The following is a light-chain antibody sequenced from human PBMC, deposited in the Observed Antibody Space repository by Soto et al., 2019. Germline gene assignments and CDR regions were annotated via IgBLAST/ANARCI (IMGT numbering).Light chain of an antibody. V-gene: IGKV1-33*01. CDR2: DAS. J-gene: IGKJ1*01. CDR3: QHCNILPWT. CDR1: QDITNH. Sequence: DIQMTQSPSSLSASVGDRVTITCQASQDITNHLHWYQQKPGKAPKLRIYDASNLETGVPSRFSGSGFGTDFTFLINILPPEDFATYFCQHCNILPWTFGQGTKAEIK.